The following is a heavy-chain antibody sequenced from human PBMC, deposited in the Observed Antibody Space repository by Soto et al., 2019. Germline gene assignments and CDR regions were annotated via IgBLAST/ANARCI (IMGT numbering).Heavy chain of an antibody. CDR3: AIVIWLGDLLSAGNWFDP. V-gene: IGHV1-24*01. D-gene: IGHD3-10*01. J-gene: IGHJ5*02. Sequence: ASVKVSCKVSGYTLTELSMHWVRQAPGKGLEWMGGFDPEDGETIYAQKFQGRVTMTEDTSTDTAYMELSSLRSEDTAVYYCAIVIWLGDLLSAGNWFDPWGQGTLVTVSS. CDR1: GYTLTELS. CDR2: FDPEDGET.